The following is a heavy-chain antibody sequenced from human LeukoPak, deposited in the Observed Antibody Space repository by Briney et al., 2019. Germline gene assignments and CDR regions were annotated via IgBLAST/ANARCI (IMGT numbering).Heavy chain of an antibody. CDR1: GGYISSYY. J-gene: IGHJ4*02. CDR3: ARLTDGY. V-gene: IGHV4-59*01. Sequence: KPSEALSLTCTVSGGYISSYYWSWIRQPPGKGLEWIGYIYYSGSTNYNPSLKSRVTISVDTSKNQFSLKLSSVTAADTAVYYCARLTDGYWGQGTLVTVSS. CDR2: IYYSGST.